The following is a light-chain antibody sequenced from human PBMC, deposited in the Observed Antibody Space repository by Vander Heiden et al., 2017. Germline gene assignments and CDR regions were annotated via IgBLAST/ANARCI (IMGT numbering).Light chain of an antibody. V-gene: IGLV2-8*01. CDR1: SSDVGSYKY. J-gene: IGLJ1*01. Sequence: QSALTQPPSASGFPGQAVPNSCTGTSSDVGSYKYVSWYQQHPGKAPKLMIYEVSQRPSGVPDRFSGSKSGNTASLTVSGLQADDEADYFCSSYAGSNNYVFGTGTKVTVL. CDR2: EVS. CDR3: SSYAGSNNYV.